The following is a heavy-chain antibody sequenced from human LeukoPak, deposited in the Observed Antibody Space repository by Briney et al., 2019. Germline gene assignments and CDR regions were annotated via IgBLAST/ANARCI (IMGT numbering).Heavy chain of an antibody. Sequence: ASVKVSCKASGYTFTSYGISWVRQAPGQGLEWMGWISAYNGNTNYAQKLRGRVTMTTDTSTSTAYMELRSLRSDDTAVYYCARDTPAMVQGVIIPFDYWGQGTLVTVSS. CDR2: ISAYNGNT. J-gene: IGHJ4*02. V-gene: IGHV1-18*01. CDR3: ARDTPAMVQGVIIPFDY. CDR1: GYTFTSYG. D-gene: IGHD3-10*01.